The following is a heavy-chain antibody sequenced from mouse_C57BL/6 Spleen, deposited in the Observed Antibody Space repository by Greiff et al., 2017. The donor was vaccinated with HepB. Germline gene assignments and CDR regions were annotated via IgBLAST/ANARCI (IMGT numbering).Heavy chain of an antibody. D-gene: IGHD2-12*01. J-gene: IGHJ1*03. CDR3: ARRWGDDEGYRYFDV. CDR2: IDPSDSYT. Sequence: QVQLQQPGAELVMPGASVKLSCKASGYTFTSYWMHWVKQRPGQGLEWIGEIDPSDSYTNYNQKFKGKSTLTVDKSSSTAYMQLSSLTSEDSAVYYCARRWGDDEGYRYFDVWGTGTTVTVSS. V-gene: IGHV1-69*01. CDR1: GYTFTSYW.